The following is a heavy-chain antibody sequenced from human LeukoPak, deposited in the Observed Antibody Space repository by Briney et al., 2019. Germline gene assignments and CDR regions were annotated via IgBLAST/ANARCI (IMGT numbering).Heavy chain of an antibody. CDR2: IYSSGST. Sequence: SQTLSLTCTVSGGSISSSNYFWGWIRQPAGKGLEWIGRIYSSGSTNYDPSLKSRVTISVDTSKNQFSLKLNSVTAADTAVYYCAREFSSGWIFYFDHWSQGALVTVSS. D-gene: IGHD6-19*01. CDR3: AREFSSGWIFYFDH. CDR1: GGSISSSNYF. J-gene: IGHJ4*02. V-gene: IGHV4-61*02.